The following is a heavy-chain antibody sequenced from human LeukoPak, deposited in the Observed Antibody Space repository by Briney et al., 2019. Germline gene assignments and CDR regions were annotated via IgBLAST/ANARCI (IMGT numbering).Heavy chain of an antibody. V-gene: IGHV3-30-3*01. CDR2: ISYDGSNK. CDR3: ARKGQQLVPY. CDR1: GFTFSSYA. D-gene: IGHD6-13*01. J-gene: IGHJ4*02. Sequence: HPGGSLRLSCAASGFTFSSYAMHWVRQAPGKGLEWVAVISYDGSNKYYADSVKGRFTISRDNAKNSLYLQMNSLRAEDTAVYYCARKGQQLVPYWGQGTLVTVSS.